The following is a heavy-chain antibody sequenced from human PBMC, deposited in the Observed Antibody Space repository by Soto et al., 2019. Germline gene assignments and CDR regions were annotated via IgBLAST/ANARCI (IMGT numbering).Heavy chain of an antibody. CDR1: GFTFSSDG. D-gene: IGHD4-17*01. Sequence: QVQLLESGGGVVQPGRSLRLSCAASGFTFSSDGMHWVRQAPGKGLEWVAAIWYDGTNENYGDSVKGRFTISRDNSKNTLYLQMTSLRAEDTAVYYCAIDDYANVRGFDIWGQGTMVTVSS. J-gene: IGHJ3*02. V-gene: IGHV3-33*01. CDR3: AIDDYANVRGFDI. CDR2: IWYDGTNE.